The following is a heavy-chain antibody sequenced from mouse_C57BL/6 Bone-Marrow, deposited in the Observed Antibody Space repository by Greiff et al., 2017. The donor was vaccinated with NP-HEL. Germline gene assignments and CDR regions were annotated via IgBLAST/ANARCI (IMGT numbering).Heavy chain of an antibody. Sequence: QVTLKECGPGILQPSQTLSLTCSFSGFSLSTFGMGVGWIRQPSGKGLEWLAHIWWDDDKYYNPALKSRLTISKDTSKNQVFLKIANVDTADTATYYCARIDYYGSSYDAMDYWGQGTSVTVSS. D-gene: IGHD1-1*01. CDR3: ARIDYYGSSYDAMDY. CDR1: GFSLSTFGMG. CDR2: IWWDDDK. J-gene: IGHJ4*01. V-gene: IGHV8-8*01.